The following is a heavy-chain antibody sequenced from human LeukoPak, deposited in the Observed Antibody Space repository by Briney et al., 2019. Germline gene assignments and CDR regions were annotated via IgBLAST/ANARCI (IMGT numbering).Heavy chain of an antibody. D-gene: IGHD3-3*01. Sequence: SETLSLTCTVSGGSISSYYWSWIRQPPGKRLEWMGYIYYSGSTNYNPSLKSRVTISVDTSKNQFSLKLSSVTAADTAVYYCAREGFLEWLTGFDPWGQGTLVTVSS. J-gene: IGHJ5*02. CDR3: AREGFLEWLTGFDP. CDR1: GGSISSYY. V-gene: IGHV4-59*01. CDR2: IYYSGST.